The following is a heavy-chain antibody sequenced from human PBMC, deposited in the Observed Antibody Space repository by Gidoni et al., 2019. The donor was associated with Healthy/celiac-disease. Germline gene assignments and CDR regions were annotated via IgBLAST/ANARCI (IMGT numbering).Heavy chain of an antibody. V-gene: IGHV1-69*01. Sequence: QVQLVQSGAEVKKPGSSVKVSCKASGGTFSSYAISWVRQAPGQGLEWMGGIIPIFGTANYAQKFQGRVTITADESTSTAYMELSSLRSEDTAVYYCAALRMTTVTTGGYWFDYWGQGTLVTVSS. CDR2: IIPIFGTA. J-gene: IGHJ4*02. CDR3: AALRMTTVTTGGYWFDY. CDR1: GGTFSSYA. D-gene: IGHD4-17*01.